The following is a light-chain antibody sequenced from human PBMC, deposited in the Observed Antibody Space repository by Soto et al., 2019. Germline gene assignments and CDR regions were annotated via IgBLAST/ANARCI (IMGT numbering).Light chain of an antibody. V-gene: IGKV1-16*02. Sequence: DIQLTQSPSSLSASVGDRVTITCRASQGIGNDVAWYQQKPGRAPKSLIHAASTLQSGVPSKFSGSGSGKDFSLTISSLQPEDFATYYCQQYNSYPVTFGQGTRLEIK. CDR3: QQYNSYPVT. J-gene: IGKJ5*01. CDR1: QGIGND. CDR2: AAS.